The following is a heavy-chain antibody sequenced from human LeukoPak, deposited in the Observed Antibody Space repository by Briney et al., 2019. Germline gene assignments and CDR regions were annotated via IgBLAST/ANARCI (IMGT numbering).Heavy chain of an antibody. V-gene: IGHV4-30-4*08. J-gene: IGHJ4*02. D-gene: IGHD3-22*01. CDR3: ARASSGYYYPSDY. CDR2: IYYSGST. CDR1: GGSISSGDYY. Sequence: SQTLSLTCTVSGGSISSGDYYWSWIRQPPGKGLEWIGYIYYSGSTYYNPSLKSRVTISVDTSKNQFSLKLSSVTAADTAVYYCARASSGYYYPSDYWGQGTLVTVSS.